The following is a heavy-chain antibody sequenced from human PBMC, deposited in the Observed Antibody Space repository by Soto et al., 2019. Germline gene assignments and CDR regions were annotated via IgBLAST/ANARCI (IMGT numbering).Heavy chain of an antibody. CDR2: ISYDGSNK. CDR3: ARSLRGYYYCGMDV. V-gene: IGHV3-30-3*01. CDR1: GFTFSSYA. J-gene: IGHJ6*02. Sequence: QVQLVESGGGVVQPGRSLRLSCAASGFTFSSYAMHWVRQAPGKGLEWVAVISYDGSNKYYADSVKGRFTISRDNSKNRLYLQMNSLRAEDTAVYYCARSLRGYYYCGMDVWGQGTTVTVSS. D-gene: IGHD3-10*01.